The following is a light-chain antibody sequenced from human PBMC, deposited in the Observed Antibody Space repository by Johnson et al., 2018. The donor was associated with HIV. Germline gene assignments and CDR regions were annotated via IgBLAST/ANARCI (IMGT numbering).Light chain of an antibody. J-gene: IGLJ1*01. CDR3: GVWDASLSPHYV. CDR2: EDY. Sequence: QPVLTQPPSVSAAPGQRVNISCSGHSSNIENYFVSWYHQLPGAAPRLLIYEDYKRPSGIPDRFSGSKSGASATLGITGLQTGDEADYYCGVWDASLSPHYVFGTGTTITVL. CDR1: SSNIENYF. V-gene: IGLV1-51*02.